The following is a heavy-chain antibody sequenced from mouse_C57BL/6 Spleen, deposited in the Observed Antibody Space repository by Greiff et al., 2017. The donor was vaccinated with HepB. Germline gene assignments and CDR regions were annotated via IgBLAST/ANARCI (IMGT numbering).Heavy chain of an antibody. V-gene: IGHV3-6*01. CDR2: ISYDGSN. J-gene: IGHJ4*01. Sequence: EVQLQESGPGLVKPSQSLSLTCSVTGYSITSGYYWNWIRQFPGNKLEWMGYISYDGSNNYNPSLKNRISITRDTSKNQFFLKLNSVTTEDTATYYCARGSYYGYDEGYAMDDWGQGTSVTVSS. CDR1: GYSITSGYY. D-gene: IGHD2-9*01. CDR3: ARGSYYGYDEGYAMDD.